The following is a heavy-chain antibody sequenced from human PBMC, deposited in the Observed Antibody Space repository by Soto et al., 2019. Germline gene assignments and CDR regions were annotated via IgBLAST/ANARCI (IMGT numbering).Heavy chain of an antibody. J-gene: IGHJ4*02. D-gene: IGHD4-17*01. CDR3: AKEVWRGTTGTRWWPVVGY. CDR2: ISGSGGST. V-gene: IGHV3-23*01. CDR1: GFTFSSYA. Sequence: EVQLLESGGGLVQPGGSLRLSCAASGFTFSSYAMSWVRQAPGKGLEWVSAISGSGGSTYYADSVRGRFTISRDNSKNTLYLQMNSLIAEDTAVYYCAKEVWRGTTGTRWWPVVGYWGQGTLVTVSS.